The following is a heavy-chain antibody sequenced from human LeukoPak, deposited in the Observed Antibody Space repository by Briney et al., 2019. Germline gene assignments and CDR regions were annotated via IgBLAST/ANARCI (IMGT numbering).Heavy chain of an antibody. Sequence: PGGSLRLSCAASGFTFSSYGTHWVRQAPGKGLEWVAVIWYDGSNKYYADSVKGRFTISRDNSKNTLYLQMNSLRAEDTAVYYCARIYGDYDVGFDYWGQGTLVTVSS. CDR3: ARIYGDYDVGFDY. D-gene: IGHD4-17*01. J-gene: IGHJ4*02. CDR1: GFTFSSYG. CDR2: IWYDGSNK. V-gene: IGHV3-33*01.